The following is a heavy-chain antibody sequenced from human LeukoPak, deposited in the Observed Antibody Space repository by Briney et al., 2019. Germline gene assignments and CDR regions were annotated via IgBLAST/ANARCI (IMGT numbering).Heavy chain of an antibody. D-gene: IGHD3-10*01. CDR2: IHTSGTM. V-gene: IGHV4-61*09. CDR3: ARDLLDRGNMGAFDI. J-gene: IGHJ3*02. CDR1: GGSVSTGSCY. Sequence: SETLSLTCTVSGGSVSTGSCYWSWIRQPAGRGLEWIGHIHTSGTMNYNASLKSRVRISVETSKNQFSLRLSSVTAADTAVYYCARDLLDRGNMGAFDIWGQGTMVTVSS.